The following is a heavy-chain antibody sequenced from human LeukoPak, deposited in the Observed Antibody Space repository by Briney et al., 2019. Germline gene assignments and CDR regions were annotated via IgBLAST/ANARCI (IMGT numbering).Heavy chain of an antibody. J-gene: IGHJ4*02. Sequence: GGSLRLSCAASGFTFSSYGMSWVRQAPGKGLEWVSAISGSGGSTYYADSVKGRFTISRDNSKNTLYLQMNSLRAEDTAVYYCAKGRWLQSRYFDYWGQGTLVTVSS. CDR1: GFTFSSYG. CDR3: AKGRWLQSRYFDY. D-gene: IGHD5-24*01. V-gene: IGHV3-23*01. CDR2: ISGSGGST.